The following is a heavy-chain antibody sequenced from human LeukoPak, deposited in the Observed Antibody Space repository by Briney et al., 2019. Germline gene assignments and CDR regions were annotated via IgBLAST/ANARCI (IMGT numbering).Heavy chain of an antibody. Sequence: SQTLSLTCTVPGGSISSGGYYWSWIRQPPGKGLEWIGYIYYSGSTNYNPSLKSRVTISVDTSKNQFSLKLSSVTAADTAVYYCARHNIGPSAFDIWGQGTMVTVSS. CDR2: IYYSGST. V-gene: IGHV4-61*08. J-gene: IGHJ3*02. CDR1: GGSISSGGYY. D-gene: IGHD1-1*01. CDR3: ARHNIGPSAFDI.